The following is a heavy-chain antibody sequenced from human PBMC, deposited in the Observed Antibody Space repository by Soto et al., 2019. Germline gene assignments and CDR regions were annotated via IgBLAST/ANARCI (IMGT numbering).Heavy chain of an antibody. J-gene: IGHJ4*02. CDR3: ARDPMGGGTPYYCDY. D-gene: IGHD3-16*01. CDR1: GYTFTDYY. Sequence: QVQLVQSGAEVKKPGASVKVSCKASGYTFTDYYMHWVRQAPGQGLEWLGWINPYTGGTNYAHKFQDTVTLTRATSTGTAYVGLGRLLSNDTAVYYCARDPMGGGTPYYCDYWGQGTLVTASS. V-gene: IGHV1-2*02. CDR2: INPYTGGT.